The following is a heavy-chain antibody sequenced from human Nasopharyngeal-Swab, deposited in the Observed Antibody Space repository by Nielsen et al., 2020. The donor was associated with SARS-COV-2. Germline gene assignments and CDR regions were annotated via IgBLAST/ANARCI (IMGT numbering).Heavy chain of an antibody. Sequence: GGSLRLSCAASGFTFSNAWMSWVRQAPGKGLGWVGRIKSKTDGGTTDYAAPVKGRFTISRDDSKNTLYLQMNSLKTEDTAVYYCTTDPGAGSDSSGPYYYYGMDVWGQGTTVTVSS. CDR3: TTDPGAGSDSSGPYYYYGMDV. V-gene: IGHV3-15*01. D-gene: IGHD3-22*01. J-gene: IGHJ6*02. CDR2: IKSKTDGGTT. CDR1: GFTFSNAW.